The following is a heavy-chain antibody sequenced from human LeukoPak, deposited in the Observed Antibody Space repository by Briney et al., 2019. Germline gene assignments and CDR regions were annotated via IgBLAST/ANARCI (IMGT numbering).Heavy chain of an antibody. V-gene: IGHV4-34*01. CDR2: INENENS. CDR3: ARGGLYSNYFDS. CDR1: GGPFKDSY. D-gene: IGHD4-11*01. J-gene: IGHJ4*02. Sequence: PSEAPSLPRAVYGGPFKDSYWSWTRQPPGKGLEGIGDINENENSNYIPSPKSRVTISVDTSKNQFSPKVTSVTAADTAVYYCARGGLYSNYFDSWGQGTLVAVS.